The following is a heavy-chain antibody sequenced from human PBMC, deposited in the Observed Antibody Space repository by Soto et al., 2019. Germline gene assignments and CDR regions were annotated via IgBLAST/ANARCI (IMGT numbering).Heavy chain of an antibody. CDR1: GFTLSSYS. Sequence: GGSLRLSCAASGFTLSSYSMNWVRQAPGKGLEWVSYISSSSSTIYYADSVKGRFTISRDNAKNSLYLQMNSLRDEDTAVYYCAATAMVTSGGMDVWGQGTTVTVSS. CDR2: ISSSSSTI. J-gene: IGHJ6*02. V-gene: IGHV3-48*02. CDR3: AATAMVTSGGMDV. D-gene: IGHD5-18*01.